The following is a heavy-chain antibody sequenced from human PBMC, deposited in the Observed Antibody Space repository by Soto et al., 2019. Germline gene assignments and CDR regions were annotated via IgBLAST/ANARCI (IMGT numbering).Heavy chain of an antibody. CDR2: ISAYNGNT. J-gene: IGHJ5*02. D-gene: IGHD2-8*01. CDR1: GYTFTSYG. Sequence: ASVKVSCKASGYTFTSYGISWVRQAPGQGLEWMGWISAYNGNTNYAQKLQGRVTMTTDTSTSTAYMELRSLRSDDTAVYYCAREHCTNGVCYSNGPWGQGTLVTVSS. CDR3: AREHCTNGVCYSNGP. V-gene: IGHV1-18*01.